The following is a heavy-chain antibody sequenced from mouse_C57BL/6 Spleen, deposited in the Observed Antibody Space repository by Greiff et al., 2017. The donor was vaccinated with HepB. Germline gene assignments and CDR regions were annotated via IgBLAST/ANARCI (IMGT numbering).Heavy chain of an antibody. Sequence: QVQLQQPGAELVKPGASVKMSCKASGYTFTSYWITWVKQRPGQGLEWIGDIYPGSGSTNYNEKFKSKATLTGDTSSSTAYMQLSSLTSEDSAVYYCARQDGSSNYYAMDYWGLGTSVTVSS. CDR2: IYPGSGST. V-gene: IGHV1-55*01. J-gene: IGHJ4*01. CDR1: GYTFTSYW. D-gene: IGHD1-1*01. CDR3: ARQDGSSNYYAMDY.